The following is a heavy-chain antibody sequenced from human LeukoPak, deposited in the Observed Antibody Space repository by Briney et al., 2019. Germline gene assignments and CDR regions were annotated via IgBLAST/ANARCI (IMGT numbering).Heavy chain of an antibody. CDR1: GFTFSSYG. CDR2: IRYDGSNK. CDR3: AKLTIAVAGHFDY. V-gene: IGHV3-30*02. D-gene: IGHD6-19*01. J-gene: IGHJ4*02. Sequence: PGGSLRLSCAAPGFTFSSYGMHWVRQAPGKGLEWVAFIRYDGSNKYYADSVKGRFTISRDNSKNTLYLQMNSLRAEDTAVYYCAKLTIAVAGHFDYWGQGTLVTVSS.